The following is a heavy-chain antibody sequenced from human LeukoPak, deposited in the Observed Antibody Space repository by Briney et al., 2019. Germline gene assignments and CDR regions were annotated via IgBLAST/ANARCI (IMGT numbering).Heavy chain of an antibody. CDR2: IYYSGST. CDR1: GGSISSYC. Sequence: PSETLSLTCTVSGGSISSYCWSWLRQPPGKGLEWIGYIYYSGSTNYNPSLKSRVTISVDTSKNQFSLKLRSVTAADTAVYYCARDRRAVASYGMDVWGQGTTVIVSS. D-gene: IGHD6-19*01. J-gene: IGHJ6*02. CDR3: ARDRRAVASYGMDV. V-gene: IGHV4-59*01.